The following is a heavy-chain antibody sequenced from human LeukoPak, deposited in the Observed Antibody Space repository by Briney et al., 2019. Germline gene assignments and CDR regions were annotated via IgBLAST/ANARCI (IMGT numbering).Heavy chain of an antibody. Sequence: PSETLSLTCAVYGGSFSGYYWSWIRQPPGKGLEWIGEINHSGSTNYNPSLKSRVTISVDTSKNQFSLKLSSVTAADTAVYYCASENRESGYWGQGTLVTVSS. V-gene: IGHV4-34*01. CDR2: INHSGST. D-gene: IGHD1-14*01. CDR1: GGSFSGYY. J-gene: IGHJ4*02. CDR3: ASENRESGY.